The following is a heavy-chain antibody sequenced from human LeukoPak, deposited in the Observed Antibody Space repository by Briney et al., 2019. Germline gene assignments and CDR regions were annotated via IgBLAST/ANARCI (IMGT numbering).Heavy chain of an antibody. CDR3: ARRSPIYGSGSYMDY. CDR1: GYSFTSYW. D-gene: IGHD3-10*01. CDR2: IYPGDSDT. J-gene: IGHJ4*02. Sequence: GESLKISCKGSGYSFTSYWIGWVRQMPGKGLEWIGIIYPGDSDTRYSPSFQGQVTISADKSISTAYLQWSSLKASDTAMYYCARRSPIYGSGSYMDYWGQGTLVTVSS. V-gene: IGHV5-51*01.